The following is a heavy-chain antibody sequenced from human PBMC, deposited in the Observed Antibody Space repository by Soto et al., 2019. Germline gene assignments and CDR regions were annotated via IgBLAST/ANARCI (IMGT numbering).Heavy chain of an antibody. V-gene: IGHV1-46*01. D-gene: IGHD4-17*01. J-gene: IGHJ5*02. CDR2: INPSGGST. CDR1: GYTFTSHY. Sequence: ASVKVSCKASGYTFTSHYMHWVRQAPGQGLEWMGIINPSGGSTSYAQKFQGRVTMTRDTSTSTVYMELSSLRSEDTAVYYCERRDYGGPFDPWGQGTPVPVSS. CDR3: ERRDYGGPFDP.